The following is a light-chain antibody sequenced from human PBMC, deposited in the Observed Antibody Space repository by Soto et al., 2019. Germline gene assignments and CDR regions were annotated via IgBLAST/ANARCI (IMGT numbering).Light chain of an antibody. V-gene: IGLV2-14*01. CDR3: SSYTSSSAPLNV. CDR2: EVS. Sequence: QSVLTQPASVSGSPGQSITISCTGTSSDVGGYNYVSWYQQHPGKAPKLMIYEVSNRPSGVSNRFSGSKSGNTASLTISGLPAEDEADYYCSSYTSSSAPLNVFGTGTKLTVL. CDR1: SSDVGGYNY. J-gene: IGLJ1*01.